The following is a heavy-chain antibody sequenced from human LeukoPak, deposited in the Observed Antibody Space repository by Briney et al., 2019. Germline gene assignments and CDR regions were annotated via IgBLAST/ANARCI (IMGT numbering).Heavy chain of an antibody. Sequence: GGSLRLSCAASGFIFSDYYMGWIRQAPGKGLEWISYIGSSGSPIYYADSVKGRFTISRDTAKNSLYLQMSSLRAEDTAVYYCARDGPWIQLSSPRAFDIWGQGPMVTVSS. V-gene: IGHV3-11*04. CDR2: IGSSGSPI. D-gene: IGHD5-18*01. CDR1: GFIFSDYY. J-gene: IGHJ3*02. CDR3: ARDGPWIQLSSPRAFDI.